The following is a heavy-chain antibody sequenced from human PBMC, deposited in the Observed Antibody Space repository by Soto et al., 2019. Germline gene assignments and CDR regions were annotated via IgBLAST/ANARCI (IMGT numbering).Heavy chain of an antibody. J-gene: IGHJ4*02. Sequence: LGESLKISCQASGYSFTSNWIGWVRQMPGKGLEWMGVIYPGDSDTRYSPSFQGQVTISVDKSINTAYLQWRSLKASDTAMYYCARHLYESSGYRYFDLWGQGTLVTVSS. D-gene: IGHD3-22*01. CDR3: ARHLYESSGYRYFDL. CDR1: GYSFTSNW. V-gene: IGHV5-51*01. CDR2: IYPGDSDT.